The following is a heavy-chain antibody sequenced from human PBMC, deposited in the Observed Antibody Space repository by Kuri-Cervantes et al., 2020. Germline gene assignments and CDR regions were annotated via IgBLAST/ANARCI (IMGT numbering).Heavy chain of an antibody. CDR3: ARGITGTISPFDY. V-gene: IGHV4-4*02. CDR2: INHSGST. CDR1: GGSINSSNW. D-gene: IGHD1-7*01. J-gene: IGHJ4*02. Sequence: SETLSLTCAVSGGSINSSNWWTWVRQPPGKGLEWIGEINHSGSTNYNPSLKSRVIISVDTSKNQFSLKLSSVTAADTAVYYCARGITGTISPFDYWGQGTLVTVSS.